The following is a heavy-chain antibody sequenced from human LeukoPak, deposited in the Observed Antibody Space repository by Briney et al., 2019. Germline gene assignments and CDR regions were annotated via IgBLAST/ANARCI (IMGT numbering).Heavy chain of an antibody. V-gene: IGHV3-23*01. CDR2: ISASGGST. Sequence: PGGSLRLSCAASGFTFSSYCMSWVRQAPGKGLEWVSAISASGGSTYYANSVKGRFTISRDNSNNTLYLQMNSLRAEDTAVYYCAKDYLGYCSGGSCAPFDYWGQGTLVTVSS. D-gene: IGHD2-15*01. CDR3: AKDYLGYCSGGSCAPFDY. CDR1: GFTFSSYC. J-gene: IGHJ4*02.